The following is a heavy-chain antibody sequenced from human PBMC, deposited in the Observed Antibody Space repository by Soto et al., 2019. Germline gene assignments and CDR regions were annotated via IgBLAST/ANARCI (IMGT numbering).Heavy chain of an antibody. D-gene: IGHD5-18*01. Sequence: ASVNVSCTASGGTFGSHGIAWVRQAPGQGLEWMGGFIAMLGTPTYAKKVQGRATITADESLTSSYLELRSLRSEDTAVYFCARGAMANFDYWGQGTVVTVSS. V-gene: IGHV1-69*13. J-gene: IGHJ4*02. CDR2: FIAMLGTP. CDR1: GGTFGSHG. CDR3: ARGAMANFDY.